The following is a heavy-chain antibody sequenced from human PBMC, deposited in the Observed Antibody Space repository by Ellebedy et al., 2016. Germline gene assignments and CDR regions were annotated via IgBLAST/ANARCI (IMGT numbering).Heavy chain of an antibody. J-gene: IGHJ6*03. CDR3: ARDPGYSYMDV. CDR1: GYTFTGYY. V-gene: IGHV1-2*02. Sequence: ASVKVSCXASGYTFTGYYMHWVRQAPGQGLEWMGWINPNSGGTNYAQKCQGRVTMTRDTSISTAYMELSRLRSDDTAVYYCARDPGYSYMDVWGKGTTVTVSS. CDR2: INPNSGGT. D-gene: IGHD5-18*01.